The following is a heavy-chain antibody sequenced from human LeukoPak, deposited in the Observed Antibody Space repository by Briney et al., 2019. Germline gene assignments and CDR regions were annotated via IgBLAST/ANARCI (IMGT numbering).Heavy chain of an antibody. CDR3: ARQDGQWHHDY. Sequence: SETLSLTCTVSGGSICISSYYCGSTRQPPGKGLEWNRSVYYSGITYYNPSLKTHVTISVNTPMNQFSLKLSSVTPADTAVYYCARQDGQWHHDYWGKGTLVTVSS. V-gene: IGHV4-39*01. J-gene: IGHJ4*02. CDR2: VYYSGIT. D-gene: IGHD1-14*01. CDR1: GGSICISSYY.